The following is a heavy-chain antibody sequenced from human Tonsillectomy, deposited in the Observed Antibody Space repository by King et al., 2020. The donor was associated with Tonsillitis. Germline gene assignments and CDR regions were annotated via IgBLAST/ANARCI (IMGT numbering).Heavy chain of an antibody. CDR3: ARDLGDYYDSSGGGDY. CDR1: GYTFTSYY. Sequence: VQLVQSGAEVKKPGASVKVSCKASGYTFTSYYMHWVRQAPGQGLEWMGIINPSGGSTSYAQKFQGRVTMTRDTSKSTVYMELSSLRSEDTAVYYCARDLGDYYDSSGGGDYWGQGTLVTVSS. D-gene: IGHD3-22*01. CDR2: INPSGGST. V-gene: IGHV1-46*01. J-gene: IGHJ4*02.